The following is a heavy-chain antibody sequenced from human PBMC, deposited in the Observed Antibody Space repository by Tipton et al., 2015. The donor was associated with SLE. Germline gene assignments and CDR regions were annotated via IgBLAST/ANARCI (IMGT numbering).Heavy chain of an antibody. CDR1: GFTFSSYA. CDR3: AKELTVTTPFDY. Sequence: SLRLSCAASGFTFSSYAMSWVRQAPGKGLEWVAVIWYDGSNKYYVDSVKGRFTISRDNSKNTLYLQMNSLRAEDTAVYYCAKELTVTTPFDYWGQGTLVTVSS. V-gene: IGHV3-30*18. CDR2: IWYDGSNK. J-gene: IGHJ4*02. D-gene: IGHD4-17*01.